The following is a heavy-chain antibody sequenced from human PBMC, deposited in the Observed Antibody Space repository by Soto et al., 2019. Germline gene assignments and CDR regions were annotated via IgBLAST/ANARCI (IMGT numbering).Heavy chain of an antibody. J-gene: IGHJ5*02. V-gene: IGHV5-51*01. D-gene: IGHD6-13*01. CDR3: VRRVQQRDDFFAP. CDR1: GDSCANYG. CDR2: IYPADSDT. Sequence: PGVPMKVCWRGAGDSCANYGIGCMIKMPGKGLEWVGIIYPADSDTKYSPSFRGQVTISADKSISTAYLQWNSLKASDTAIYYSVRRVQQRDDFFAPWGQGTLVTVSS.